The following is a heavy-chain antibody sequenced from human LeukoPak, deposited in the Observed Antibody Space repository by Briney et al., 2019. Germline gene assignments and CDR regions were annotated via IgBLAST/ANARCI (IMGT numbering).Heavy chain of an antibody. J-gene: IGHJ2*01. CDR3: ASYRIAARRFYWYFDL. CDR2: INHSGST. V-gene: IGHV4-34*01. D-gene: IGHD6-6*01. Sequence: PSETLSLTCTVSGDSISDYYWSWIRQPPGKGLEWIGEINHSGSTNYNPSLKSRVTVSVDTSKNQFSLKLSSVTAADTAVYYCASYRIAARRFYWYFDLWGRGTLVTVSS. CDR1: GDSISDYY.